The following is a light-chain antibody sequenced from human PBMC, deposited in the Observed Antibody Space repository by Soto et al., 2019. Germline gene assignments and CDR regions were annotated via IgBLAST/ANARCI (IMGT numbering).Light chain of an antibody. J-gene: IGLJ2*01. Sequence: QSALTQPASVSGSPGQSITISCTGTSGDIGSYNRVSWYQQHPGKAPKLMIYEGSKRPSGVSNRFSGSKSGNTASLTISGLQAEDEAHYYCCSYVGSDTYVIFGGGTKVTVL. CDR1: SGDIGSYNR. CDR3: CSYVGSDTYVI. V-gene: IGLV2-23*01. CDR2: EGS.